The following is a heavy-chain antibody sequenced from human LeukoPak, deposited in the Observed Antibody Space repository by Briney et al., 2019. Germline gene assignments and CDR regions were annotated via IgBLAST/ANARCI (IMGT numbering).Heavy chain of an antibody. V-gene: IGHV3-11*04. CDR1: GFTFSDYY. J-gene: IGHJ4*02. D-gene: IGHD1-1*01. Sequence: GGSLRLSCAASGFTFSDYYMSWIRQAPGKGLDWVSYISASGTTIYYADSVEGRFTISRDNAKNSLYLQMNSLRAEDTAMYNCARVVAPSDKRWGLLYWGQGTLVTVSS. CDR2: ISASGTTI. CDR3: ARVVAPSDKRWGLLY.